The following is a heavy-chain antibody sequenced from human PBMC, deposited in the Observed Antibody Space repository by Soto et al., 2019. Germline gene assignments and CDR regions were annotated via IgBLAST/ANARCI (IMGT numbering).Heavy chain of an antibody. CDR2: IYYSGST. Sequence: SETLSLTCTVSGGSISSSSYYWGWIRQPPGKGLEWIGSIYYSGSTYYNPSLKSRVTISVDTSKNQFSLKLSSVTAADTAVYYCARHEVPILLWFQQTFDPWGQGTLVTVSS. J-gene: IGHJ5*02. D-gene: IGHD3-10*01. CDR3: ARHEVPILLWFQQTFDP. V-gene: IGHV4-39*01. CDR1: GGSISSSSYY.